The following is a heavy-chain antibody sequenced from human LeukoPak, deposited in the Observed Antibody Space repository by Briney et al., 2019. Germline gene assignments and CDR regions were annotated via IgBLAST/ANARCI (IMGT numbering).Heavy chain of an antibody. D-gene: IGHD3-22*01. J-gene: IGHJ4*02. CDR3: ARTILIQYYYDSSGPFDY. Sequence: GASVKVSCKASGYTFTGYYMHWVRQAPGQGLEWMGWINPNSGGTNYAQKFQGRVTMTRDTSISTAYMELSRLRSDDTAVYYCARTILIQYYYDSSGPFDYWGQGTLVTVSS. CDR2: INPNSGGT. CDR1: GYTFTGYY. V-gene: IGHV1-2*02.